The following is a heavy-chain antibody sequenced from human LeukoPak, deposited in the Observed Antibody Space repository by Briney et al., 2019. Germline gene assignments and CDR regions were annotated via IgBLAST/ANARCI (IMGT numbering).Heavy chain of an antibody. Sequence: GGSLRLSCAASGFAFSSYSMNWVRQAPGKGLEWVSYISSSSSTISYADSVKGRFTISRDNAKNSLYLQMNSLRAEDTAVYYCARAKKVVVYFDYWGQGTLVTVSS. CDR2: ISSSSSTI. CDR3: ARAKKVVVYFDY. D-gene: IGHD2-15*01. J-gene: IGHJ4*02. V-gene: IGHV3-48*01. CDR1: GFAFSSYS.